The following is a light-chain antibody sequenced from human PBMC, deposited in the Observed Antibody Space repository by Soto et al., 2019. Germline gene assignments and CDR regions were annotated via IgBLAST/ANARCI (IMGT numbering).Light chain of an antibody. Sequence: NVMLTQPHSVSGSPGKTVTISCTRTSGSIASSYVRWYQQRPGSAPTTLIYADNDRPSVVPGRFSGSIYRSSNSASLTISALRTEDEAVYYCQSYDRTSPVVFGGGTKLPVL. CDR2: ADN. J-gene: IGLJ2*01. V-gene: IGLV6-57*03. CDR1: SGSIASSY. CDR3: QSYDRTSPVV.